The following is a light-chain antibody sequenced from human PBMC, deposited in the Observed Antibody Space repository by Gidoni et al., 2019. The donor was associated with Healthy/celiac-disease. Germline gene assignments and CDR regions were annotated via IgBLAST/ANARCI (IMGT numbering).Light chain of an antibody. CDR3: GTWDSSLRGV. CDR1: SSNIGNNS. V-gene: IGLV1-51*02. J-gene: IGLJ2*01. Sequence: QSVLTQPPSVSAAPGQKVPISCSGSSSNIGNNSVSWYQQLPGTAPKLLIYENNKRPSGIPDRFSGSKSGTSATLGITGLQTGDEADYYCGTWDSSLRGVFGGGTKLTVL. CDR2: ENN.